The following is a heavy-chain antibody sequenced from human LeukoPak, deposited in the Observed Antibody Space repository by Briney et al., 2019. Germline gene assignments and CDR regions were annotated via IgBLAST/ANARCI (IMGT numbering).Heavy chain of an antibody. V-gene: IGHV4-38-2*02. CDR2: IYHSGST. CDR3: ARDRSYCSGGSCSYYFDY. J-gene: IGHJ4*02. D-gene: IGHD2-15*01. Sequence: SETLSLTCTVSGYSISSGYYWGWIRQPPGKGPEWIGSIYHSGSTYYNPSLKSRVTISVDTSKNQFSLKLSSVTAADTAVYYCARDRSYCSGGSCSYYFDYWGQGTLVTVSS. CDR1: GYSISSGYY.